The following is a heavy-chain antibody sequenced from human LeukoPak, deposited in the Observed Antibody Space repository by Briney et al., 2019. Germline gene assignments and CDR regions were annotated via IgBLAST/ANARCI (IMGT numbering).Heavy chain of an antibody. V-gene: IGHV4-61*02. J-gene: IGHJ4*02. Sequence: PSETLSLTCTVSGGSISSGSYYWSWIRQPAGKGLEWIGRIYTSGSTNYNPSLKSRVTISVDTSKNQFSLKLSSVTAADTAVYYCARASDTAMDYFDYWGQGTLVTVSS. D-gene: IGHD5-18*01. CDR1: GGSISSGSYY. CDR2: IYTSGST. CDR3: ARASDTAMDYFDY.